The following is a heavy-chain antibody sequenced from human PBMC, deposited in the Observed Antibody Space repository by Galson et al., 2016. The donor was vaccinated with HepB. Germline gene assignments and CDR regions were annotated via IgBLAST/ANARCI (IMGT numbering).Heavy chain of an antibody. J-gene: IGHJ4*02. Sequence: SVKVSCKASGGTLSNYGISWVRQAPGQGLEWMGGIIPMFGTRSYARKFQGRVTITADESTSAAYLELSSLTSEDTAVYYCARDSRITGTRFHFDYWGQGTLVTVSS. D-gene: IGHD1-20*01. CDR1: GGTLSNYG. V-gene: IGHV1-69*13. CDR2: IIPMFGTR. CDR3: ARDSRITGTRFHFDY.